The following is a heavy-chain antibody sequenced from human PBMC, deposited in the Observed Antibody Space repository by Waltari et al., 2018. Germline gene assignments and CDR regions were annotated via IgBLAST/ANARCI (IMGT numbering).Heavy chain of an antibody. CDR2: INDGGIT. CDR3: AKPLYTSGWHGYET. Sequence: QVQLQQWGAGQLKTSETLSLTCAVSGGSFRAYYWAWIRQRPGQGLEWIGEINDGGITNSTPSLKSRVTIAVDTSKNQFSLRLTSVTGADTAVYYCAKPLYTSGWHGYETWGPGNLVTVSS. V-gene: IGHV4-34*02. CDR1: GGSFRAYY. D-gene: IGHD3-22*01. J-gene: IGHJ5*02.